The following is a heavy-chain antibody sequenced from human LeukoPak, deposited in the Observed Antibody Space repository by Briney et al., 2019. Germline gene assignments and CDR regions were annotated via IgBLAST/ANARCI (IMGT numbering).Heavy chain of an antibody. V-gene: IGHV4-31*03. CDR1: AGSISRGGDY. CDR2: IYYRGST. Sequence: PSQTLSPTRTVSAGSISRGGDYWSWLRQHPGKCLEWIGYIYYRGSTYYNPSLKRRVTISVDPSPTQSSLKLTSLTPPDTAVYYCAREAHYYDSSGYYYGQGDYYLDYWGHGTLVTVSS. J-gene: IGHJ4*01. CDR3: AREAHYYDSSGYYYGQGDYYLDY. D-gene: IGHD3-22*01.